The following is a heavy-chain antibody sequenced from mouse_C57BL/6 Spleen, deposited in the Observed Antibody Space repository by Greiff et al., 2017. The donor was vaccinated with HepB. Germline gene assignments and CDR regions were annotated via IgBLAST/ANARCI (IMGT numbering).Heavy chain of an antibody. CDR1: GYTFTDYY. D-gene: IGHD2-4*01. CDR3: ARGSYYDHWFAY. CDR2: INPNNGGT. V-gene: IGHV1-26*01. Sequence: EVQLQQSGPELVKPGASVKISCKASGYTFTDYYMNWVKQSHGKSLEWIGDINPNNGGTSYNQKFKGKATLTVDKSSSTAYMELRSLTSEDSAVYDCARGSYYDHWFAYWGQGTLVTVSA. J-gene: IGHJ3*01.